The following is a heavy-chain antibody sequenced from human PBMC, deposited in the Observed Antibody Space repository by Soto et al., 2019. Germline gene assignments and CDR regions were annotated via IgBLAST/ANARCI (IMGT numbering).Heavy chain of an antibody. J-gene: IGHJ5*02. V-gene: IGHV4-39*01. D-gene: IGHD3-9*01. CDR1: GGSISSSSYY. Sequence: PSETLSLTCTVSGGSISSSSYYWGWIRQPPGKGLEWIGSIYYSGSTYYNPSLKSRVTISVDTSKNQFSLKLSSVTAADTAVYYCARHRRADILTGYTNWFDPWGQGTLVTVSS. CDR3: ARHRRADILTGYTNWFDP. CDR2: IYYSGST.